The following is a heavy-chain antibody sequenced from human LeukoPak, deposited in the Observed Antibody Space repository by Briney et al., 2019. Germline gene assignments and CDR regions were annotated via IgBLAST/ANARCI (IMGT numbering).Heavy chain of an antibody. Sequence: GGSLRLSCAASGFTFNTYDMNWVRQAPGMGLEWVSYISRGGSTTYYADSVKGRFTISRDNAKNSLFLQMNSLRAEDTAVYYCARDLLEGAAPLDYWGQGTLVTVSS. CDR3: ARDLLEGAAPLDY. D-gene: IGHD1-26*01. J-gene: IGHJ4*02. CDR2: ISRGGSTT. CDR1: GFTFNTYD. V-gene: IGHV3-48*03.